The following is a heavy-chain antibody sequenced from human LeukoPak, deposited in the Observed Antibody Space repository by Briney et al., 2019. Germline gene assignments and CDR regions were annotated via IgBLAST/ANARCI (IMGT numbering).Heavy chain of an antibody. Sequence: ASVKVSCKASGYTFTSYYMHWVRQAPGQGLEWMGIINPSGGSTSYAQKFQGRVTMTRDTSTSTVYMELSSLRSEDTAVYYCARTTAVDTAMVPHFDYWGQGTLVTVSS. CDR3: ARTTAVDTAMVPHFDY. D-gene: IGHD5-18*01. J-gene: IGHJ4*02. CDR1: GYTFTSYY. CDR2: INPSGGST. V-gene: IGHV1-46*01.